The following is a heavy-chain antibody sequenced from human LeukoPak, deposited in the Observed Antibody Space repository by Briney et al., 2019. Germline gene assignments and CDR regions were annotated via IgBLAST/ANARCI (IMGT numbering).Heavy chain of an antibody. CDR3: ARHTVKEGGDLDY. V-gene: IGHV5-51*01. CDR1: GYSFTSYW. CDR2: IYPGDSDT. D-gene: IGHD3-16*01. Sequence: ASVKISCKGSGYSFTSYWIGWVRQMPGKGLEWMGIIYPGDSDTRYSPSFQGQVTISADKSISTAYLQWSSLKASDTAMYYCARHTVKEGGDLDYWGQGTLVTVSS. J-gene: IGHJ4*02.